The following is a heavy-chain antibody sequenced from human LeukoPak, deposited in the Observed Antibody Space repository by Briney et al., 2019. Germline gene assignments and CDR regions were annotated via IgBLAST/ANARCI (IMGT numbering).Heavy chain of an antibody. CDR3: ANDTVGVLDY. CDR1: GFTFSKSW. J-gene: IGHJ4*02. V-gene: IGHV3-7*01. CDR2: IKEDAGTK. D-gene: IGHD2-21*01. Sequence: PGGSLRLSCAASGFTFSKSWMAWVRQVPGKGLEWVANIKEDAGTKHYAGSVEGRFTISRDNAKNLAYLQMNSLRADDTAIYHCANDTVGVLDYWGQGALVTVSS.